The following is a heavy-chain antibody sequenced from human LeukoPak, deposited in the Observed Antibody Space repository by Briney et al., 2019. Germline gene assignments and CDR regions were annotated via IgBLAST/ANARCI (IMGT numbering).Heavy chain of an antibody. J-gene: IGHJ6*03. D-gene: IGHD2-2*01. CDR1: GYSISSGYY. CDR2: IYRSGST. Sequence: KPSETLSLTCGVSGYSISSGYYWGWIRQPPGKGLEWIGSIYRSGSTHYNPSLKSRVTISVDTSKNQFSLKLSSVTAADTAVYYCARLNIVVVPAASPYYYYYMDVWGKGTTVTVSS. CDR3: ARLNIVVVPAASPYYYYYMDV. V-gene: IGHV4-38-2*01.